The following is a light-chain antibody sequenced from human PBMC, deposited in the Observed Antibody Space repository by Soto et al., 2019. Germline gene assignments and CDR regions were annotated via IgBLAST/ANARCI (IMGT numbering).Light chain of an antibody. CDR2: SNN. Sequence: QSALTQPPSASGTPGQRVTLSCSGSNSNIGSNIVNWYQQLPGTAPKLLIHSNNQRPSGVPDRFSGSKSDTSAALAISGLQTEDEADYYCVAWDDSLNGLVFGGGTKLTVL. V-gene: IGLV1-44*01. J-gene: IGLJ2*01. CDR1: NSNIGSNI. CDR3: VAWDDSLNGLV.